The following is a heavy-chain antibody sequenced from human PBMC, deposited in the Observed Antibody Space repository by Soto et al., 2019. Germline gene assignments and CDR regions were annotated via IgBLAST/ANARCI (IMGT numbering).Heavy chain of an antibody. J-gene: IGHJ6*02. V-gene: IGHV4-39*01. CDR3: ARRSCSAQGDSYGMDV. Sequence: SETLSLTCAVSGGSISSSSYYWGCIRQPPGKGLEWIGSIYYSGSTYYNPSLKSRVTISVDTSKNQFSLKLSSVTAADTAVYYGARRSCSAQGDSYGMDVWGQGTTVTVSS. D-gene: IGHD2-2*01. CDR2: IYYSGST. CDR1: GGSISSSSYY.